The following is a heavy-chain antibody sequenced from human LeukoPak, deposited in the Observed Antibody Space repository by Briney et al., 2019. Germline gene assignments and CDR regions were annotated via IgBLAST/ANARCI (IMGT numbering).Heavy chain of an antibody. Sequence: ASVKVSCKASGYTFTSYDINWVRQATGQGLEWMGWMNPNSGNTGYAQKFQGRVTMTRNTSISTAYMELSSLRSEDTAVYYCARGDGYCSSTSCYGFYYYMDVWGKGTTVTVSS. V-gene: IGHV1-8*01. D-gene: IGHD2-2*01. CDR3: ARGDGYCSSTSCYGFYYYMDV. J-gene: IGHJ6*03. CDR2: MNPNSGNT. CDR1: GYTFTSYD.